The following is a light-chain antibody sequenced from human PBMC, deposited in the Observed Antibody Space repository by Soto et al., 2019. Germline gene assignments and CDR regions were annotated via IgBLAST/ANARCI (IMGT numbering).Light chain of an antibody. CDR3: QQYHNWPPGLT. V-gene: IGKV3-15*01. CDR1: QSVSKS. CDR2: GAS. J-gene: IGKJ4*01. Sequence: EIVLTQSPATLSLSPGERATLSCRASQSVSKSLAWYQQKPGQAPRLLIHGASTRATDIPARFSGSGSGTEFTLTITSLQSEDFAVYYCQQYHNWPPGLTFGGGTRVEIK.